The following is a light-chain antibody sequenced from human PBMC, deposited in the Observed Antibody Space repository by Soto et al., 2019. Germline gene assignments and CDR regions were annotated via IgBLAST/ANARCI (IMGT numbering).Light chain of an antibody. Sequence: DIQMTQSPSTLSASVGDRVTITCRASQSIGNWLAWYQQKPGKAPKLLIYDASTLESGVPSRFSGSGSGTEFTLTISSLQPDDFATYYCQQYNSYSSMFGHGTRLEIK. CDR2: DAS. V-gene: IGKV1-5*01. J-gene: IGKJ5*01. CDR1: QSIGNW. CDR3: QQYNSYSSM.